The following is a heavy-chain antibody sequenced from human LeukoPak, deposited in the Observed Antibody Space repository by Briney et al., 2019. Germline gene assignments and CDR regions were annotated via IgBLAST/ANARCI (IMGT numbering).Heavy chain of an antibody. Sequence: SETLSLTCTVSGGSINSYYWSWIRQPPGKGLEWIGYIYYSGSTYYNPSLKSRVTISVDTSKNQFSLKLSSVTAADTAVYYCAGGFTMTAQDYWGQGTLVTVSS. CDR1: GGSINSYY. CDR3: AGGFTMTAQDY. V-gene: IGHV4-59*06. J-gene: IGHJ4*02. CDR2: IYYSGST. D-gene: IGHD3-16*01.